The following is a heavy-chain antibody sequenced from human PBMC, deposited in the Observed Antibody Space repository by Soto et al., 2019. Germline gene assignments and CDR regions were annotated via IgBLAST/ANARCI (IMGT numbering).Heavy chain of an antibody. J-gene: IGHJ1*01. CDR3: ARGPRVVVVVAARGEYFQH. D-gene: IGHD2-15*01. CDR1: GGSFSGYY. Sequence: SETLSLTCAVYGGSFSGYYWSWIRQPPGKGLEWIGEINHSGSTNYNPSLKSRVTISVDTSKNQFSLKLSSVTAADTAVYYCARGPRVVVVVAARGEYFQHWGQGTLVTVSS. V-gene: IGHV4-34*01. CDR2: INHSGST.